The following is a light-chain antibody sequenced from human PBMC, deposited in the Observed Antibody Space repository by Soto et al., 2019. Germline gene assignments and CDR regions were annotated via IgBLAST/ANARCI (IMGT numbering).Light chain of an antibody. J-gene: IGKJ5*01. CDR2: AAS. CDR3: QKYYSVPHT. CDR1: QGISNY. Sequence: DIQMTQSPSSLSAFVGDRVTITCRASQGISNYLAWYQQKPGEVPNLLIYAASTLQSGVPSRFSGSGSGTDFTLTISSLQPEDVATYYCQKYYSVPHTFGQGTRVEIK. V-gene: IGKV1-27*01.